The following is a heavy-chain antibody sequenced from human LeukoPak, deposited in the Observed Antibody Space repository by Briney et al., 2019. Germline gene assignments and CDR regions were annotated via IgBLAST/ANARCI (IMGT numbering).Heavy chain of an antibody. Sequence: GGSLRLSCAASGFIVSSDYISWVRQTPGKGLEWVSVIYSGGSTFYADSVKGRFTISRDNSKNTVYLQMNSLRAEDTAVYYCASGGKYCTGGACYGDWGQGTLVTVSS. V-gene: IGHV3-53*01. CDR2: IYSGGST. J-gene: IGHJ4*02. CDR3: ASGGKYCTGGACYGD. CDR1: GFIVSSDY. D-gene: IGHD2-8*02.